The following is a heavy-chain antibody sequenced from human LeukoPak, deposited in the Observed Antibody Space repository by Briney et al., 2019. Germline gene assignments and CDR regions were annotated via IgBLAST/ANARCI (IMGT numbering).Heavy chain of an antibody. Sequence: ASVKVSCKASGYTFTSYYMHWVRQAPAQGLQWMGIINPSGGSTSYAQKFQGRVTMTRDTSTSTVYMELSSLRSEDTAVYYCARALYSGSYYGSRYPYAFDIWGQGTMVAVSS. CDR3: ARALYSGSYYGSRYPYAFDI. D-gene: IGHD1-26*01. V-gene: IGHV1-46*01. J-gene: IGHJ3*02. CDR1: GYTFTSYY. CDR2: INPSGGST.